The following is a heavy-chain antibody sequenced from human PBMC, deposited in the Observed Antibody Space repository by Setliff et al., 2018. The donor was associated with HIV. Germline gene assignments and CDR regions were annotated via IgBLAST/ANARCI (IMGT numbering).Heavy chain of an antibody. CDR3: ATLDYYGSQTYNLALHY. V-gene: IGHV1-69-2*01. CDR1: GYTFTDYY. D-gene: IGHD3-10*01. J-gene: IGHJ4*02. Sequence: ASVKVSCKASGYTFTDYYMHWVQQAPGKGLEWMGRVDPKNGGTIYAENLRGRITITADTSTDTAYMELSSLRSEDTAMYYCATLDYYGSQTYNLALHYWGQGTLVTVSS. CDR2: VDPKNGGT.